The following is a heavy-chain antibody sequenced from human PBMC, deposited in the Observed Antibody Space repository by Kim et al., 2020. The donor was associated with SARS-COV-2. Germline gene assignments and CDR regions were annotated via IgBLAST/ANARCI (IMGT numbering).Heavy chain of an antibody. J-gene: IGHJ6*03. Sequence: GGSLRLSCAASGFTFSSYSMNWVRQAPGQGLEWVSSISSSSSYIYYADSVKGRFTISRDNAKNSLYLQMNSLRAEDTAVYYCARRFKGYCSSTSCYGYYYYMDVWGKGTTVTVSS. CDR1: GFTFSSYS. CDR3: ARRFKGYCSSTSCYGYYYYMDV. D-gene: IGHD2-2*01. CDR2: ISSSSSYI. V-gene: IGHV3-21*01.